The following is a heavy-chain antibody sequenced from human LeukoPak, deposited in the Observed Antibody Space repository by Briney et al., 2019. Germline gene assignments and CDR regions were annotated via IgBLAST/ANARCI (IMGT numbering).Heavy chain of an antibody. Sequence: GGSLRLSCAASGFTFSNYWMTWVRQAPGKGLEWVANIKEDGSEKYYVDSVKGRFTFSRDNAKNSLYLQMNSLRAENTAVYYCARLASYSRSWYDAFDVWGQGTMVTVSS. CDR2: IKEDGSEK. CDR3: ARLASYSRSWYDAFDV. CDR1: GFTFSNYW. D-gene: IGHD6-13*01. J-gene: IGHJ3*01. V-gene: IGHV3-7*01.